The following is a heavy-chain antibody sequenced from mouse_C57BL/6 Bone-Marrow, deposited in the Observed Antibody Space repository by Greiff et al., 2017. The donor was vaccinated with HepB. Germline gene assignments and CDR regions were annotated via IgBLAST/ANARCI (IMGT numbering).Heavy chain of an antibody. V-gene: IGHV1-81*01. J-gene: IGHJ3*01. CDR3: AWRGELRRGNRFAY. D-gene: IGHD2-4*01. CDR1: GYTFTSYG. Sequence: VQLQQSGAELARPGASVKLSCKASGYTFTSYGISWVKQRTGQGLEWIGEIYPRSGNTYYNEKFKGKATLTADKSSSTAYMELRSLTSEDSAVYFCAWRGELRRGNRFAYWGQGTLVTVSA. CDR2: IYPRSGNT.